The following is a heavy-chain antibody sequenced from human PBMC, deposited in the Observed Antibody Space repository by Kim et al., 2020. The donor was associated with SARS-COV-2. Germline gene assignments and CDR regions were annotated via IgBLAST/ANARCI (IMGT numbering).Heavy chain of an antibody. V-gene: IGHV4-59*01. CDR2: IYHSGST. J-gene: IGHJ4*02. D-gene: IGHD6-13*01. CDR3: ARDKGGSSWTLFDY. Sequence: SETLSLTCTVSGGSIIDYYWNWIRQPPGKGLEWIGHIYHSGSTIYNPSLKSRVTISVDPSKNQFSLRVNSVTAAATAVYYCARDKGGSSWTLFDYWGRGTLVTVSS. CDR1: GGSIIDYY.